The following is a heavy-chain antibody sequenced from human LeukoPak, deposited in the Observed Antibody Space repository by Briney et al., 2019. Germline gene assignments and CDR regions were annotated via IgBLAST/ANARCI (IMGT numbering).Heavy chain of an antibody. CDR3: ARERVGSSWTNYYYGMDV. CDR1: GFTFDDYA. CDR2: ISWNSGSI. V-gene: IGHV3-9*01. J-gene: IGHJ6*02. Sequence: GRSLRLSCAASGFTFDDYAMHWVRQAPGKGLEWVSGISWNSGSIGYADSVKGRFTISRDNAKNSLYLQMNSLRAEDTALYYCARERVGSSWTNYYYGMDVWGQGTTVTVSS. D-gene: IGHD6-13*01.